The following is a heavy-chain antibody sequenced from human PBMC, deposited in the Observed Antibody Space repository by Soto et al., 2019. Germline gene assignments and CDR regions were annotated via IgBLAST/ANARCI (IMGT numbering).Heavy chain of an antibody. CDR2: TYYRSKWYN. V-gene: IGHV6-1*01. D-gene: IGHD2-21*01. J-gene: IGHJ6*02. Sequence: SQTLSLTCAISGDSVSSNTAAWYWIRQSPSRGLEWLGRTYYRSKWYNDYAVSVKSRITMKSDTSKNQVSLQLNPVTPEDTAVYYCARETPIVCGGYYYYAMDVWGLGTTVAVSS. CDR1: GDSVSSNTAA. CDR3: ARETPIVCGGYYYYAMDV.